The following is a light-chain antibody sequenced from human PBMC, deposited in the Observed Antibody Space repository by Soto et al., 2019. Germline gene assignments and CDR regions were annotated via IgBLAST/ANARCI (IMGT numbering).Light chain of an antibody. CDR3: CSYADITTHV. CDR1: SSDVGSYNL. V-gene: IGLV2-23*01. Sequence: QSALTQPASVSGSPGQSITISCTGTSSDVGSYNLVSWYQQHPGKAPKLMIYEDNKRPSGASNRFSGSKSGNTASLTISGLQAEDEADYYCCSYADITTHVFGSGTKVTVL. CDR2: EDN. J-gene: IGLJ1*01.